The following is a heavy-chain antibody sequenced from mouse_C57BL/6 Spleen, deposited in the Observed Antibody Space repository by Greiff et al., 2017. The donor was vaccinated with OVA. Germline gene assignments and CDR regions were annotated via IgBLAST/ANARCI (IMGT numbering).Heavy chain of an antibody. V-gene: IGHV1-50*01. CDR2: IDPSYSYT. J-gene: IGHJ2*01. D-gene: IGHD3-2*02. Sequence: VQLQQPGAELVKPGASVKLSCKASGYTFTSYWMQWVKQRPGQGLEWIGEIDPSYSYTNYNPKLTGKATLTVDTSSSTAYMQLSSLTSEDSAVYYCARGRQLRPLDYWGQGTTLTVSS. CDR3: ARGRQLRPLDY. CDR1: GYTFTSYW.